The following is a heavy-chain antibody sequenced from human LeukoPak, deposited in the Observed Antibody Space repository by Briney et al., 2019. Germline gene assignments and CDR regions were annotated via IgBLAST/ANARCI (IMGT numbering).Heavy chain of an antibody. Sequence: GGSLRLSCTASGFTFGDYAMSWFRQAPGKGLEWVGFIRSKAYGGTTEYAASVKGRFTISRDDSKSIAYLQMNSLKTEDTAVYYCTRSGHGVHFPRYFQHWGQGTLVTVSS. D-gene: IGHD3-10*01. CDR3: TRSGHGVHFPRYFQH. J-gene: IGHJ1*01. CDR1: GFTFGDYA. CDR2: IRSKAYGGTT. V-gene: IGHV3-49*03.